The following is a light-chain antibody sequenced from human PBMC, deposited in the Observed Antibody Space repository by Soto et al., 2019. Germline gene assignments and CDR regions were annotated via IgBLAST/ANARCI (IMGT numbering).Light chain of an antibody. CDR1: RSDVGSYNS. Sequence: QAVVTQPASVSGSPGQSITISCTGTRSDVGSYNSIAWYQQLPGKAPRVMIFEVTKRPSGISNRFSGSKSGSTASLTISGLQAEDEADYFCFSYAGSSIWVFGGGTKLTVL. CDR2: EVT. CDR3: FSYAGSSIWV. V-gene: IGLV2-23*02. J-gene: IGLJ3*02.